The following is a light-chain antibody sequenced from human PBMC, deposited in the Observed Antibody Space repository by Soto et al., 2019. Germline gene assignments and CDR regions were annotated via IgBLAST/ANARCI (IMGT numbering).Light chain of an antibody. J-gene: IGKJ2*01. CDR3: XQRSNWPPYT. CDR1: QSVSSY. V-gene: IGKV3-11*01. Sequence: EIVLTQSPATLSLSPGERATLSCRASQSVSSYLAWYQQKPGQAPRLLIYDASNRATGIPARFSGSGSGTXXXXXXSXXXPEXFAVYYCXQRSNWPPYTFGQGTKLEIK. CDR2: DAS.